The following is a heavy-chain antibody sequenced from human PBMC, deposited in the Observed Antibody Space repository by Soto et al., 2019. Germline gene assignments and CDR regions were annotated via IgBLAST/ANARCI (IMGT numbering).Heavy chain of an antibody. D-gene: IGHD5-18*01. Sequence: QVQLVESGGGVVQPGRSLRLSCAASGFTFSSYAMHWVRQAPGKGLEWVAVISYDGSNKYYADSVKGRFTISRDNSKNTLYLQMNSLRAEDTAVYYCARDPDTAMGRLFDYWGQGTLVTVSS. CDR1: GFTFSSYA. CDR3: ARDPDTAMGRLFDY. V-gene: IGHV3-30-3*01. CDR2: ISYDGSNK. J-gene: IGHJ4*02.